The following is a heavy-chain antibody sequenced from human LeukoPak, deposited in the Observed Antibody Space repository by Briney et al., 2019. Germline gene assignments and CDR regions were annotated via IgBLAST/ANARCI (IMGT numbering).Heavy chain of an antibody. D-gene: IGHD2-2*01. J-gene: IGHJ4*02. Sequence: GGSLRLSCTASGFTFSDYWMTWVRQAPGKGLEWVANIKQDGSAKYYVDSVKGRFTISRGNAKNSLYLRMDSLRVEDTATYYCARWRGSTSERSDYWGQGALVTVSS. CDR2: IKQDGSAK. V-gene: IGHV3-7*01. CDR3: ARWRGSTSERSDY. CDR1: GFTFSDYW.